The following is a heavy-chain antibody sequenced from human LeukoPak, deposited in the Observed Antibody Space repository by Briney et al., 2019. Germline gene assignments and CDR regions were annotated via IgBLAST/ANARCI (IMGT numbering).Heavy chain of an antibody. CDR1: GGSISSYY. D-gene: IGHD3-10*01. J-gene: IGHJ4*02. Sequence: PSETLSLTCTVSGGSISSYYWSWIRQPPGKGLEWIGYIYYSGSTNYNPSLKSRVTISVDTSKNQFSLKLSSVTAADTAVYYCARGITMVRGVTHYYFDYWGQGTLVTVSS. V-gene: IGHV4-59*12. CDR3: ARGITMVRGVTHYYFDY. CDR2: IYYSGST.